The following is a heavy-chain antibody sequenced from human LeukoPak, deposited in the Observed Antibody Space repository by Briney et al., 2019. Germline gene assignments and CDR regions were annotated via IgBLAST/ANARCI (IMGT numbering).Heavy chain of an antibody. CDR1: GFTFSSYA. J-gene: IGHJ3*02. V-gene: IGHV3-30-3*01. CDR2: ISYDGSNK. D-gene: IGHD6-13*01. Sequence: GGSRRLSWAASGFTFSSYAMHWDRQAPGKWLEWVAVISYDGSNKYYADSVKGRFTISRDNSKNTLYLKMNSLGAEDTAGYYCARDRAAAGTGGDDAFDIWGQGTMVTVSS. CDR3: ARDRAAAGTGGDDAFDI.